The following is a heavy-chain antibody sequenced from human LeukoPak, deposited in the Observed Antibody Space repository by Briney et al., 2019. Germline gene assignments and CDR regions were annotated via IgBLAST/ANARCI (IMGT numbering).Heavy chain of an antibody. CDR1: GGSISSYY. D-gene: IGHD4-17*01. J-gene: IGHJ4*02. CDR3: AIKAGDYVSY. Sequence: SETLSLTCTVSGGSISSYYWSWIRQPAGKGREWIGRIYTSGSTNYNPSLKSRVTMSVDTSNNQFSLKLSYVTAADTAVYYCAIKAGDYVSYWGQGTLVTVSS. CDR2: IYTSGST. V-gene: IGHV4-4*07.